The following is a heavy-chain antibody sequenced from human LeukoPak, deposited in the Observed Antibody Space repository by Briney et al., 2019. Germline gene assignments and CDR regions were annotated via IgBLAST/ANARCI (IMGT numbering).Heavy chain of an antibody. CDR2: IYPGDSDT. Sequence: GESLKISCKGSGSSFTSYWIGWVRQMPGKGLEWMGIIYPGDSDTRYSPSFQGQVTISADKSISTAYLQWSSLKASDTAMYYCARSRITMIVVHDAFDIWGQGTMVTVSS. CDR3: ARSRITMIVVHDAFDI. V-gene: IGHV5-51*01. D-gene: IGHD3-22*01. J-gene: IGHJ3*02. CDR1: GSSFTSYW.